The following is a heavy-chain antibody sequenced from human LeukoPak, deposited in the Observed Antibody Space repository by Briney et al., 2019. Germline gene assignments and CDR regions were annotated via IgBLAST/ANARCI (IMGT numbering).Heavy chain of an antibody. V-gene: IGHV1-8*01. CDR2: MNPNSGNT. J-gene: IGHJ5*02. Sequence: GASVKVSCKASGYTFTSYDINWVRQATGQGREWMGWMNPNSGNTGYAQKFQGRVTMTRNTSISTAYMELSSLRSEDTAVYYCARGGYCSSTSCYRGSWFDPWGQGTLVTVSS. D-gene: IGHD2-2*02. CDR1: GYTFTSYD. CDR3: ARGGYCSSTSCYRGSWFDP.